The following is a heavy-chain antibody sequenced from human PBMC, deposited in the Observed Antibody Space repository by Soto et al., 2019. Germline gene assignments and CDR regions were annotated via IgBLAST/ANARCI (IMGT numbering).Heavy chain of an antibody. CDR3: ARGSGSYYKGAPDY. Sequence: SETLSLTCTVSGGSISSYYWSWIRQPPGKGLEWFGYIYYSGSTNYNPSLKSRVTISVDTSKNQFSLKLSSVTAADTAVYYCARGSGSYYKGAPDYWGQGTLVTV. D-gene: IGHD3-10*01. V-gene: IGHV4-59*01. J-gene: IGHJ4*02. CDR2: IYYSGST. CDR1: GGSISSYY.